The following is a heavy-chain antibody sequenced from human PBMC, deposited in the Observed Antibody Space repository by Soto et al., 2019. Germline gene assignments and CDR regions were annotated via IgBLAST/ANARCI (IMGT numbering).Heavy chain of an antibody. Sequence: SVKVSCKASGGTFSSYAISWVRQAPGQGLEWMGGIIPIFGTANYAQKFQGRVTITADKSTSTAYMELSSLRSEDTAAYYCARRPAGVYYFDYWGQGTLVTVSS. CDR1: GGTFSSYA. D-gene: IGHD7-27*01. CDR2: IIPIFGTA. J-gene: IGHJ4*02. V-gene: IGHV1-69*06. CDR3: ARRPAGVYYFDY.